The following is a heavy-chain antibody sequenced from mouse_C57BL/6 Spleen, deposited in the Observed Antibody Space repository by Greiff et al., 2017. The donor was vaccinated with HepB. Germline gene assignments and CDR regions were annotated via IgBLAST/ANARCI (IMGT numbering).Heavy chain of an antibody. CDR1: GYTFTDYN. CDR2: INPNNGGT. V-gene: IGHV1-22*01. CDR3: ARRELGRGYYAMDY. Sequence: EVQLQQSGPELVKPGASVKMSCKASGYTFTDYNMHWVKQSHGKSLEWIGYINPNNGGTSSNQKFKGKATLTVNKSSSTAYMELRSLTSEDSAVYYCARRELGRGYYAMDYWGQGTSVTVSS. D-gene: IGHD4-1*01. J-gene: IGHJ4*01.